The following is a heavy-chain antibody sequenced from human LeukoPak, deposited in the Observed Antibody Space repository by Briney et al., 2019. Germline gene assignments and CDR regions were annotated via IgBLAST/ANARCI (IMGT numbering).Heavy chain of an antibody. D-gene: IGHD6-13*01. V-gene: IGHV4-34*01. Sequence: SETLSLTCAVYGGSFSGYYWSWIRQPPGKGLEWIGEINHSGSTNYNPSLKSRVTISVDTSKKQFSLKLSSVTAADTAVYYCARVRQPLALAPFDYWGQGTLVTVSS. CDR3: ARVRQPLALAPFDY. CDR2: INHSGST. J-gene: IGHJ4*02. CDR1: GGSFSGYY.